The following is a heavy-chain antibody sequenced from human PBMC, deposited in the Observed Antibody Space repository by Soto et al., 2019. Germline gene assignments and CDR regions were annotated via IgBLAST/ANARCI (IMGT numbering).Heavy chain of an antibody. CDR1: GFIFRNFG. V-gene: IGHV3-30*03. Sequence: QVQLVESGGGVVQPGRSLRLSCAASGFIFRNFGMHWVRRAPGKGLEWVATISGDGNDKYYPDSMKGRFNISRDNFNNTLYLQLNRLRPEDTAVYHCVQGASTAHQPLDSWGQGVLVTVSS. CDR3: VQGASTAHQPLDS. D-gene: IGHD1-26*01. J-gene: IGHJ4*02. CDR2: ISGDGNDK.